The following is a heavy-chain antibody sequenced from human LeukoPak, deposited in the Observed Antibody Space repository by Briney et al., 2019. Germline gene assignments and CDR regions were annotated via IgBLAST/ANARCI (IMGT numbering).Heavy chain of an antibody. CDR1: GGSFSGYY. CDR2: INHSGST. Sequence: SETLSLTCAVYGGSFSGYYWSWIRQPPGKGLEWIGEINHSGSTNYNPSLKSRVTISVDTSKNQFSLKLSSVTAADTAVYYCAGGPSYYGSGSYYNYKNYYGMDVWGQGTTVTVSS. V-gene: IGHV4-34*01. CDR3: AGGPSYYGSGSYYNYKNYYGMDV. J-gene: IGHJ6*02. D-gene: IGHD3-10*01.